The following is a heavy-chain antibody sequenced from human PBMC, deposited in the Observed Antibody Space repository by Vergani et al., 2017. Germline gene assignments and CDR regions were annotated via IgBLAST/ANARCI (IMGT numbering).Heavy chain of an antibody. D-gene: IGHD3-3*01. Sequence: EVQLLESGGGLVQPGGSLRLSCAASGFTFSSYAMSWVRQAPGKGLEWVSVVSGSGGDTFYADSVKGRFTISRDNSKNTLYLQMNSLRAEDTAVYYCAKSESFWSGHYWGQGTLVTVSS. V-gene: IGHV3-23*01. CDR2: VSGSGGDT. J-gene: IGHJ4*02. CDR3: AKSESFWSGHY. CDR1: GFTFSSYA.